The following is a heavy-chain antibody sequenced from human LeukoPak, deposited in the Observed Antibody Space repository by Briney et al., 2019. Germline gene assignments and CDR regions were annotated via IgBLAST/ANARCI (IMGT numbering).Heavy chain of an antibody. CDR1: GGTFSSYA. D-gene: IGHD3-22*01. CDR3: AKGWYDSSGILDY. CDR2: IIPVFGTA. Sequence: SVKVSCKASGGTFSSYAISWVRQAPGQGLEWMGGIIPVFGTANYAQKFQGRVTITADESTSTAYMELSSLRSEDTAVYYCAKGWYDSSGILDYWGQGTLVTVSS. J-gene: IGHJ4*02. V-gene: IGHV1-69*13.